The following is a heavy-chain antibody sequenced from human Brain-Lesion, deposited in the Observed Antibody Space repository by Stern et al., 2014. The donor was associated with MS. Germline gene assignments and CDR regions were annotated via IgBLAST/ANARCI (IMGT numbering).Heavy chain of an antibody. J-gene: IGHJ4*02. CDR2: ISWDGGST. CDR1: GFTFDGYG. V-gene: IGHV3-43D*03. CDR3: AKDIGDSSGYLDY. Sequence: EVHLVESGGVVVQPGGSLRLSCEASGFTFDGYGMHWVRQATGKGLEWVCVISWDGGSTYYADSVKGRFTISRDNSKNSLYLQMNSLGAEDTALYYCAKDIGDSSGYLDYWGQGTLVTVSS. D-gene: IGHD3-22*01.